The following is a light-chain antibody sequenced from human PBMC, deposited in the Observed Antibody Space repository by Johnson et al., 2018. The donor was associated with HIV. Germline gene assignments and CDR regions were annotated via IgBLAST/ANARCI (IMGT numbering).Light chain of an antibody. CDR3: AAWDDSLNGLYV. CDR1: SSNIGSNT. CDR2: SNN. V-gene: IGLV1-44*01. J-gene: IGLJ1*01. Sequence: QSVLTQPPSVSAAPGQKVTISCSGSSSNIGSNTVNWYQQLPGTAPKLLIYSNNQRPSGVPDRFSGSKSGTSASLAISGLQSEDEAGYYCAAWDDSLNGLYVFVTGTKVTVL.